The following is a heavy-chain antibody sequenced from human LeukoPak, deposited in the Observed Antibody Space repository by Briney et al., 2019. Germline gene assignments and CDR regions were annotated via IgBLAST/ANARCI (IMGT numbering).Heavy chain of an antibody. CDR1: AFTFSSSA. Sequence: GGSLRLSCATSAFTFSSSAMSWVRQASGKGLEWVSAISSDGGNTYYADSVKGRFTISRDNSRNTLYLQMNSLRAEDTAVYYCARDAARYGSGWYYDFWGQGTLVTVSS. J-gene: IGHJ4*02. D-gene: IGHD6-19*01. CDR2: ISSDGGNT. CDR3: ARDAARYGSGWYYDF. V-gene: IGHV3-23*01.